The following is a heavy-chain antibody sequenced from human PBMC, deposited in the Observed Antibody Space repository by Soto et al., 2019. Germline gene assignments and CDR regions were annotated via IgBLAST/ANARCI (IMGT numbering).Heavy chain of an antibody. CDR1: GFTFSSYG. J-gene: IGHJ6*02. CDR2: ISYDGSNK. D-gene: IGHD3-10*01. V-gene: IGHV3-30*18. Sequence: QVQLVESGGGVVQPGRSLRLSCAASGFTFSSYGMHWVRQAPGKGLEWVAVISYDGSNKYYADSVKGRFTISRDNSKNTLYLQMNSLRAEDTAVYYRAKDQEVRGPDYYYYGMDVWGQGTTVTVSS. CDR3: AKDQEVRGPDYYYYGMDV.